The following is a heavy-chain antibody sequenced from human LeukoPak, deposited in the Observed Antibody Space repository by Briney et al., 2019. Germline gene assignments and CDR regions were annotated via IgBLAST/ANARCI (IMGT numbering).Heavy chain of an antibody. D-gene: IGHD6-13*01. J-gene: IGHJ4*02. CDR3: ARGAAEGLDY. Sequence: ASVKVSCKASGYTFTSYSVHWVRQAPGQRLEWMGWINAGNGNTKYSQKFQGRVTITRDTSANTAYMELSSLTSEDTAVCHCARGAAEGLDYWGQGILVTVSS. V-gene: IGHV1-3*01. CDR2: INAGNGNT. CDR1: GYTFTSYS.